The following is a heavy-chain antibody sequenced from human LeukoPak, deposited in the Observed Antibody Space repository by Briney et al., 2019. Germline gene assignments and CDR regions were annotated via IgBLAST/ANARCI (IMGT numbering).Heavy chain of an antibody. J-gene: IGHJ4*02. D-gene: IGHD3-10*01. CDR1: GFTFSTYA. CDR2: ISDSGART. Sequence: PGGSLRLSCAASGFTFSTYAMFWVRETPGKGLEWVSTISDSGARTYYADSVKGRFTISRDNSRDTLYLQMSSLRAEDTAIYYCAKGRGVVAPRWGQGTVVTVSA. CDR3: AKGRGVVAPR. V-gene: IGHV3-23*01.